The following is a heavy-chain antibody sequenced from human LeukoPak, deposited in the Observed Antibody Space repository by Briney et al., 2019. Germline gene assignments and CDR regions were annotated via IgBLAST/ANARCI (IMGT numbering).Heavy chain of an antibody. CDR1: GYTFTSYD. V-gene: IGHV1-8*01. CDR3: ATGYSFDY. CDR2: MNPNSGNT. Sequence: ASVKVSCKASGYTFTSYDINWVRQATGQGLGWMGWMNPNSGNTGYAQKFQGRVTMTEDTSTDTAYMELSSLRSEDTAVYYCATGYSFDYWGQGTLVTVSS. J-gene: IGHJ4*02. D-gene: IGHD2-21*01.